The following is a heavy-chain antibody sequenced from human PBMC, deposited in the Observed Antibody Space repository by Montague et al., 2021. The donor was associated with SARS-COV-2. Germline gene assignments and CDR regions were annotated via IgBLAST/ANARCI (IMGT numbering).Heavy chain of an antibody. CDR3: ARVRYYASGTSVGMDV. Sequence: SETLSLTCAVYGGSFSGCNWSWIRQPPGKGLEWMWEINHSGSTNYNPSLKSRATISVDTYKNQFSLTLNSVTAADTAVYYCARVRYYASGTSVGMDVWGQGTMVTVSS. CDR1: GGSFSGCN. D-gene: IGHD3-10*01. J-gene: IGHJ6*02. CDR2: INHSGST. V-gene: IGHV4-34*01.